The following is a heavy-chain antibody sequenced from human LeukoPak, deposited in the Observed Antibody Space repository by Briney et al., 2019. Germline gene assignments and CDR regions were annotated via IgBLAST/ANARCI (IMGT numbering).Heavy chain of an antibody. Sequence: SETLSLTCTVSGGSISSYYWTWIRQPPCKGLEWIGYIYTSGSTNYNPSLKSRVTISVDTSKNQYSLKLTSVTAADTAVYYCMRQRTSSSSFDPWGQGTLVTVSS. CDR3: MRQRTSSSSFDP. J-gene: IGHJ5*02. CDR1: GGSISSYY. D-gene: IGHD6-13*01. CDR2: IYTSGST. V-gene: IGHV4-4*09.